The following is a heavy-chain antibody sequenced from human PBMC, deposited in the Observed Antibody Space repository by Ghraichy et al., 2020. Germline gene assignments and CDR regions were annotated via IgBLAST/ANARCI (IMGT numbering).Heavy chain of an antibody. J-gene: IGHJ4*02. Sequence: SCAISGESVSSNTAAWTWIRQSPSRGLEWLGRTYYRSRWKNDYAESVKSRITINPDTSKNQFSLLLSSVTPEDTAVYYCAREESNFDYWGQGTLVIVSS. CDR1: GESVSSNTAA. CDR3: AREESNFDY. CDR2: TYYRSRWKN. V-gene: IGHV6-1*01.